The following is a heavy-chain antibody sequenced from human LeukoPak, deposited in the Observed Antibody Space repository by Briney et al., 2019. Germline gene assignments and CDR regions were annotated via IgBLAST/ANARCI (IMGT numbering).Heavy chain of an antibody. CDR1: GGSISSNF. V-gene: IGHV4-59*01. CDR3: ARGLTTVVTPNYFDP. D-gene: IGHD4-23*01. Sequence: SETLFLTCTVSGGSISSNFWSWIRQPPGKGLEWIWHIYSSGNTNYNPSVKSRVTISVDKSKNPFSLKLTSVTAADTAVYYCARGLTTVVTPNYFDPWGQGTLVTVSS. J-gene: IGHJ4*02. CDR2: IYSSGNT.